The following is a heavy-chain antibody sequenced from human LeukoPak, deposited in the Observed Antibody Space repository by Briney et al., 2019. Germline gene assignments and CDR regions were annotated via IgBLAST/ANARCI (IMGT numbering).Heavy chain of an antibody. Sequence: GGSLRLSCAASRFIFSGYPVHWVRQTSGKGLEWVGRITSKARDYATAYAASVKGRFTVSRDDSRNTAYLQMNSLKTEDTAVYYCARGVPNSVYGLDVWGQGTTVTVSS. CDR1: RFIFSGYP. V-gene: IGHV3-73*01. CDR3: ARGVPNSVYGLDV. CDR2: ITSKARDYAT. J-gene: IGHJ6*02. D-gene: IGHD5/OR15-5a*01.